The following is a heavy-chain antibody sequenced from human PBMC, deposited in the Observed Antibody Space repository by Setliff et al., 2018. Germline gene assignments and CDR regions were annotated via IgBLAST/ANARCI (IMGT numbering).Heavy chain of an antibody. J-gene: IGHJ4*02. CDR2: IYHSGST. Sequence: SETLSLTCAVYGGSFTDHFWSWIRQPPGKGLEWIGSIYHSGSTYYNPSLKSRVTISVDTSKNQFSLKLSSVTAADTAVYYCATNPYQLLNFDYWGQGTLVTVSS. V-gene: IGHV4-34*01. D-gene: IGHD2-2*01. CDR1: GGSFTDHF. CDR3: ATNPYQLLNFDY.